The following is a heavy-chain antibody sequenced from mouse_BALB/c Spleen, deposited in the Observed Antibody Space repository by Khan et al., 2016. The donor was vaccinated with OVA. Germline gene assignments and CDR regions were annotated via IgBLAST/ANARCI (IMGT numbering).Heavy chain of an antibody. CDR2: IYPYNDDT. CDR1: GYTFTSYV. CDR3: ARNYRYDVYFDY. V-gene: IGHV1S136*01. J-gene: IGHJ2*01. D-gene: IGHD2-14*01. Sequence: VQLKESGPELVKPGASVKMSCKASGYTFTSYVIHWVKQKPGQGLEWIGYIYPYNDDTKSNEKFKGKATLTSDKSSRTAYMALRSLTSEDSAVYYCARNYRYDVYFDYWGQGTTLTVSS.